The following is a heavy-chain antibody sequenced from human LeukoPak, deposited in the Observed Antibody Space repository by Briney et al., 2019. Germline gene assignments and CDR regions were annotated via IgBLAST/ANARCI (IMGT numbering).Heavy chain of an antibody. D-gene: IGHD3-10*01. CDR2: ISSGGTYE. J-gene: IGHJ4*02. CDR1: GFTFSNYA. V-gene: IGHV3-30*01. CDR3: ARDSTYYYDSGSSGPHYFDN. Sequence: GESLRLSCAPSGFTFSNYAMHWVRQAPGKGLEWVSLISSGGTYEYYADSVKGRFTISRDNSKNPLYLQLNSLRAEDTAVYYCARDSTYYYDSGSSGPHYFDNWGQGTLVTVSS.